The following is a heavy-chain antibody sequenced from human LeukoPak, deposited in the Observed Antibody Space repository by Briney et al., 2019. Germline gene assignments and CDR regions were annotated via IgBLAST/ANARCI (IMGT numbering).Heavy chain of an antibody. J-gene: IGHJ3*02. CDR3: ARADTPHFDYYYDSGGYYRHAFDI. CDR1: GGTFSSYA. Sequence: GASVKVSCKASGGTFSSYAISWVRQAPGQGLEWMGRIIPILGIANYAQKFQGRVTITADKSTSTAYMELSSLRSEDTAVYYCARADTPHFDYYYDSGGYYRHAFDIWGQGTMVTVSS. D-gene: IGHD3-22*01. V-gene: IGHV1-69*04. CDR2: IIPILGIA.